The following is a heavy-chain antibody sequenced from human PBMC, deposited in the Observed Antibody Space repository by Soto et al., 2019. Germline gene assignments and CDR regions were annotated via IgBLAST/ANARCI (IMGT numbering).Heavy chain of an antibody. CDR2: INEGGSQK. Sequence: AGSLRLSCAASGLTFSSYWMTWVRQAPGKGLEWVANINEGGSQKKYLDSVKGRFTISRDNARNSVYLQMNSLRAEDTAVYYCARATGYTNYGLDYWGEGALVTVSS. J-gene: IGHJ4*02. CDR3: ARATGYTNYGLDY. CDR1: GLTFSSYW. V-gene: IGHV3-7*01. D-gene: IGHD2-8*01.